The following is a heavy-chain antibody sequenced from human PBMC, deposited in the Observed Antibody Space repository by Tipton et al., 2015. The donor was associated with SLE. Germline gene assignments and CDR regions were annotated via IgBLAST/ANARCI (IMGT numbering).Heavy chain of an antibody. Sequence: TLSLTCTVSGVSISGHYWSWIRQPPGKGLEWIGYIYYNGNSYYNPSLKSRVTISVDTSRNHFSLKLSSVTAADTAMYYCVRPRFYDSRGYRRTDYGMDVWGQGTTVIVS. CDR3: VRPRFYDSRGYRRTDYGMDV. CDR2: IYYNGNS. V-gene: IGHV4-59*11. CDR1: GVSISGHY. D-gene: IGHD3-22*01. J-gene: IGHJ6*02.